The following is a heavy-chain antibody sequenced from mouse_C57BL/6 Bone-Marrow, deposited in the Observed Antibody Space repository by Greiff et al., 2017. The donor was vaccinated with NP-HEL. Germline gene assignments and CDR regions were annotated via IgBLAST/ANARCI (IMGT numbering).Heavy chain of an antibody. J-gene: IGHJ4*01. CDR3: ARGFYYGSSYGYYYAMDY. CDR1: GYTFTSYG. CDR2: IYPRSGNT. V-gene: IGHV1-81*01. D-gene: IGHD1-1*01. Sequence: QVQLKESGAELARPGASVKLSCKASGYTFTSYGISWVKQRTGQGLEWIGEIYPRSGNTYYNEKFKGKATLTADKSSSTAYMELRSLTSEDSAVYFCARGFYYGSSYGYYYAMDYWGQGTSVTVSS.